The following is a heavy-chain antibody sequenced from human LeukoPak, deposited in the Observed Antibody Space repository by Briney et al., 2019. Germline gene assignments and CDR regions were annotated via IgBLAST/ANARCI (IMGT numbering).Heavy chain of an antibody. CDR3: ARDVLYCSGGSCYPYYFDY. D-gene: IGHD2-15*01. J-gene: IGHJ4*02. CDR2: ISGSGGST. CDR1: GFTFSSYA. V-gene: IGHV3-23*01. Sequence: PGGSLRLSCAASGFTFSSYAMSWVRQAPGKGLEWVSAISGSGGSTYYADSVKGRFTISRDNSKNTLYLQMNSLRAEDTAVYYCARDVLYCSGGSCYPYYFDYWGQGTLVTVSS.